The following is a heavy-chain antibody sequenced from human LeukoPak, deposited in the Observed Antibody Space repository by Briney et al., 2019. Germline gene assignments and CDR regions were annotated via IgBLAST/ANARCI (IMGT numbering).Heavy chain of an antibody. CDR3: ARRPRDYDFWSGYGAYFDY. V-gene: IGHV4-34*01. CDR1: GGSFSGYY. J-gene: IGHJ4*02. Sequence: NPSETLSLTCAVYGGSFSGYYWSWIRQPPGKGLEWIGEINHSGSTNYNPSLKSRVTISVDTSKNQFSLKLSSVTAADTAVYYCARRPRDYDFWSGYGAYFDYWGQGTLVTVSS. D-gene: IGHD3-3*01. CDR2: INHSGST.